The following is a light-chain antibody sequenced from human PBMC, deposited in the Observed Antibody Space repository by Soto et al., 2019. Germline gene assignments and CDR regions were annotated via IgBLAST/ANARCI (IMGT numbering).Light chain of an antibody. CDR2: EVN. V-gene: IGLV2-8*01. CDR1: SSDVGNYNY. J-gene: IGLJ1*01. Sequence: QSVLTLPPSASGSPGQSVTISCTGTSSDVGNYNYVSWYQQHPGKAPQLMIYEVNKRPSGVPDRFSGSKSGNTASLTVSGLPAEDEADYYCSSYARNKNYVFGTGTKV. CDR3: SSYARNKNYV.